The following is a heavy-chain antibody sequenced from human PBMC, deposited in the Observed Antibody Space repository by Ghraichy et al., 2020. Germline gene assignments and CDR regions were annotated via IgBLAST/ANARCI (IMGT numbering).Heavy chain of an antibody. V-gene: IGHV3-7*02. CDR3: ARVPGFL. J-gene: IGHJ4*02. Sequence: GGSLRLSCVVSGFSFCDSWMNWVRQAPGKGLEWVANIKKDGSETYYVDSVKGRFTISRDNAKNSLYLQMNSLRAEDTAVYYCARVPGFLWGQGTLVTVSS. D-gene: IGHD3-3*01. CDR1: GFSFCDSW. CDR2: IKKDGSET.